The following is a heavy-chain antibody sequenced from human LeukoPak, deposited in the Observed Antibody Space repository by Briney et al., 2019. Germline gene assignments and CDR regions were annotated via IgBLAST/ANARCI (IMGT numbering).Heavy chain of an antibody. CDR2: INHSGST. Sequence: SETLSLTWSVHRGSFSGYYWSWIRQPPGKGLEWIGEINHSGSTNYNPSLKSRVTISVDTSKNQFSLKLSSVTAADTAVYYCARHRPYCSGGSCYYYMDVWGKGTTVTVSS. J-gene: IGHJ6*03. D-gene: IGHD2-15*01. CDR1: RGSFSGYY. CDR3: ARHRPYCSGGSCYYYMDV. V-gene: IGHV4-34*01.